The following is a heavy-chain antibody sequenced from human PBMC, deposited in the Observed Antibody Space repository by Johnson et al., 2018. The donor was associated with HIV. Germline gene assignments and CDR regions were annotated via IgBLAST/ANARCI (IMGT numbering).Heavy chain of an antibody. CDR3: AKGIVGATADAFDF. D-gene: IGHD1-26*01. J-gene: IGHJ3*01. CDR1: GFSFSSYG. V-gene: IGHV3-30*02. Sequence: QVQLVESGGGVVQPGGSLRLSCAASGFSFSSYGMHWVRQAPGKGLEWVAFIRYDGSNKYYADSVKGRFTISRDNSKNTLYLQMKSLRAEDTAVYYCAKGIVGATADAFDFWGQGTMVTVSS. CDR2: IRYDGSNK.